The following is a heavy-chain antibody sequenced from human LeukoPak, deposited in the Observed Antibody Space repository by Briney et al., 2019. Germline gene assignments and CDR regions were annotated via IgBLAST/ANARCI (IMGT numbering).Heavy chain of an antibody. CDR3: ARETNRPSYYDSSGPLDY. D-gene: IGHD3-22*01. Sequence: PGGSLRLSCAASGFTFSSYAMHWVRQAPGKGLEWVAVISYDGSNKYYADSVKGRFTISRDNSKNTLYLQMNSLRAEDTAVYYCARETNRPSYYDSSGPLDYWGQGTLVTVSS. V-gene: IGHV3-30-3*01. CDR1: GFTFSSYA. CDR2: ISYDGSNK. J-gene: IGHJ4*02.